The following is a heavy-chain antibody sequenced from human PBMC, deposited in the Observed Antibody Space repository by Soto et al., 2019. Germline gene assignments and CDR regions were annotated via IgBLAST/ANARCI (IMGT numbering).Heavy chain of an antibody. CDR3: ARDTGGSSDY. Sequence: GGSLRLSCAASGFSFSDDYMDWVRQVPGKGLEWVGRSRNKANSYNPEYAPSVKDRFSTSRDNSKDSMYLQMNSLKTEDTAVYYCARDTGGSSDYWGQGALVTVSS. CDR1: GFSFSDDY. D-gene: IGHD3-16*01. J-gene: IGHJ4*02. CDR2: SRNKANSYNP. V-gene: IGHV3-72*01.